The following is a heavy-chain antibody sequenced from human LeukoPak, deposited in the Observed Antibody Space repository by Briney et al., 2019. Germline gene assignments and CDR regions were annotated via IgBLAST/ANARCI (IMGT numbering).Heavy chain of an antibody. CDR2: IYYSGST. Sequence: SETLSLTCTVSGGSISSYYWSWIRQPPGKGLEWIGYIYYSGSTNYNPSLKSRVTISVDTSKNQFSLKLSSVTAADTAVYYCARDLGYYDFWSGGPYYYYYMDVWGKGTTVTVSS. CDR3: ARDLGYYDFWSGGPYYYYYMDV. CDR1: GGSISSYY. J-gene: IGHJ6*03. V-gene: IGHV4-59*12. D-gene: IGHD3-3*01.